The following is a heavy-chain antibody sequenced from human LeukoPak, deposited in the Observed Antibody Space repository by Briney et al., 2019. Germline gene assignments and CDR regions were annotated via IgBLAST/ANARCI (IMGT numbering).Heavy chain of an antibody. Sequence: EASVKASCKASGGTLSSYAISWVRQAPGQGLEWMGGIIPIFGTANYAQKFQGRVTITADESTSTAYMELSSLRSEDTAVYYCARVLARVYWGQGTLVTVSS. J-gene: IGHJ4*02. CDR3: ARVLARVY. D-gene: IGHD3-3*02. CDR2: IIPIFGTA. V-gene: IGHV1-69*01. CDR1: GGTLSSYA.